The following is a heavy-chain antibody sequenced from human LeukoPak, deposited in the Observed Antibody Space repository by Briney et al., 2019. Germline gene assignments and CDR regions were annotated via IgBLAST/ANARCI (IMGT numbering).Heavy chain of an antibody. CDR2: ISSSGSTI. J-gene: IGHJ4*02. CDR1: GFTFSSYE. D-gene: IGHD2-2*01. V-gene: IGHV3-48*03. Sequence: GGSLRLSCAASGFTFSSYEMNWVRQAPGKGLEWVSYISSSGSTIYYADSVKGRFTISRDNAKNSLYLQMNSLRAEDTAVYYCAREGHYCSSTSCYALFDYWGQGTLVTVFS. CDR3: AREGHYCSSTSCYALFDY.